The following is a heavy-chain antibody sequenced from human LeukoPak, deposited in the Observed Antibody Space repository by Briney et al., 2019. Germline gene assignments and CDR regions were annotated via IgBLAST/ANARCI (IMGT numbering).Heavy chain of an antibody. J-gene: IGHJ6*03. CDR3: ARNDYYYYYYMDV. Sequence: SETLSLTCTVSGGSISSDDYYWSWTRQAPGKGLEYIGYIYYTGDTHYNPSLKSRVTISLDTSKNQFSLRLNSVTAADTAVYYCARNDYYYYYYMDVWGKGTTVAISS. CDR2: IYYTGDT. CDR1: GGSISSDDYY. V-gene: IGHV4-30-4*01.